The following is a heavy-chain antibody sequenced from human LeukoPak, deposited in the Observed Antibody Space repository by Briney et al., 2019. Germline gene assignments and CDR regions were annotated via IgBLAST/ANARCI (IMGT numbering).Heavy chain of an antibody. CDR3: ASNYYDSSGYYWYYYYGMDV. CDR1: GFTFSSYW. CDR2: IWYDGSNK. J-gene: IGHJ6*02. Sequence: GGSLRLSCAASGFTFSSYWMSWVRQAPGKGLEWVAVIWYDGSNKYYADSVKGRFTTSRDNSKNTLYLQMNSLRAEDTAVYYCASNYYDSSGYYWYYYYGMDVWGQGTTVTVSS. V-gene: IGHV3-33*08. D-gene: IGHD3-22*01.